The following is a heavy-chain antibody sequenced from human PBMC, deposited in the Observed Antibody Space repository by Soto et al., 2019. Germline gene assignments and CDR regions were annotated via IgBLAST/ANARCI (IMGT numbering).Heavy chain of an antibody. CDR3: AREGRGKKAGYNGLVSLGY. CDR1: GSRFSNYV. D-gene: IGHD2-2*02. Sequence: SVKVSCKVSGSRFSNYVISWVRQVPGHGLEWLGRIIPIFNSTKYAQSFQGRVTITADKSTSTASLELSSLRSDDTAVYYCAREGRGKKAGYNGLVSLGYWGQGTLVTVSS. V-gene: IGHV1-69*06. J-gene: IGHJ4*02. CDR2: IIPIFNST.